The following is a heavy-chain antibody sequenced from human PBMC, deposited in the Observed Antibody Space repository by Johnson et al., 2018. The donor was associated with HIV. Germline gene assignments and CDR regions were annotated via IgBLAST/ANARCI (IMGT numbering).Heavy chain of an antibody. CDR2: IKSKTDGGTT. J-gene: IGHJ3*02. Sequence: VQLVESGGGLVKPGGSLRLSCAASGFTFSNAWMNWVRQAPGKGLEWVGRIKSKTDGGTTDYAAPVKGRFTISRDDSKNTLYLQMNSLKTEDTALYYCTTDWYSSSWYGALDAFDIWGQGTMVTVSS. CDR1: GFTFSNAW. D-gene: IGHD6-13*01. V-gene: IGHV3-15*01. CDR3: TTDWYSSSWYGALDAFDI.